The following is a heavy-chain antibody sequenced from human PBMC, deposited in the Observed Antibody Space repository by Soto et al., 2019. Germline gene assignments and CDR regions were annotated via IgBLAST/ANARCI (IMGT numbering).Heavy chain of an antibody. Sequence: SVKVSCKASGGTFSSYAISWVRQAPGQGLEWMGGIIPIFGTANYPQKFQGRVTITADESTSTAYMELSSLRSEDTAVYYCARDKSSGWYENYYYYGMDVWGQGTTVTVSS. CDR2: IIPIFGTA. CDR3: ARDKSSGWYENYYYYGMDV. CDR1: GGTFSSYA. V-gene: IGHV1-69*13. J-gene: IGHJ6*02. D-gene: IGHD6-19*01.